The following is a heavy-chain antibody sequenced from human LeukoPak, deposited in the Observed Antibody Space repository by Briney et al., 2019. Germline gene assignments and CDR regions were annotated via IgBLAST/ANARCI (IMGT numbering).Heavy chain of an antibody. CDR3: ARPYSSDWYFDY. CDR2: IYESVKT. CDR1: GGSISSSSYY. J-gene: IGHJ4*02. D-gene: IGHD6-13*01. Sequence: SETLSLTCTVSGGSISSSSYYWGWIRQPPGKGLECIGYIYESVKTYYNPSLRSRVAMSVDTSKNQFSLTLRSVTAADTAVYYCARPYSSDWYFDYWGQGILVTVSS. V-gene: IGHV4-39*01.